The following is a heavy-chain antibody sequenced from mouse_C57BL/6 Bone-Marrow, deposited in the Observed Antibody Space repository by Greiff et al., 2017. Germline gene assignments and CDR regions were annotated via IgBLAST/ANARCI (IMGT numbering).Heavy chain of an antibody. D-gene: IGHD1-1*01. CDR3: ARGVVRWGAMDY. CDR1: GYTFTSYG. V-gene: IGHV1-81*01. Sequence: VQLVESGAELARPGASVKLSCKASGYTFTSYGISWVKQRTGQGLEWIGEIYPRSGNTYYNEKFKGKATLTADKSSSTAYMELRSLTSEDSAVYFCARGVVRWGAMDYWGQGTSVTVSS. CDR2: IYPRSGNT. J-gene: IGHJ4*01.